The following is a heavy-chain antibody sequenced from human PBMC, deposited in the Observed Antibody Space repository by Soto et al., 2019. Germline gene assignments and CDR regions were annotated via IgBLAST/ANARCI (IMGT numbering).Heavy chain of an antibody. CDR3: ARDRFYYDSSGYYYYYYGMDV. CDR1: GGSVSSGSYY. D-gene: IGHD3-22*01. J-gene: IGHJ6*02. V-gene: IGHV4-61*01. CDR2: IYYSGST. Sequence: SETLSLTCTVSGGSVSSGSYYWSWIRQPPGKGLEWIGYIYYSGSTNYNPSLKSRVTISVDTSKNQFSLKLSSVTAADTAVYYCARDRFYYDSSGYYYYYYGMDVWGQGTTVTVSS.